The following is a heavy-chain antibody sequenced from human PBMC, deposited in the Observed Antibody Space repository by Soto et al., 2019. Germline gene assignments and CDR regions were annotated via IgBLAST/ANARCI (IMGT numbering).Heavy chain of an antibody. CDR3: ARLAGSNAFAI. CDR1: GFTFSSYW. CDR2: ISSDGSTT. J-gene: IGHJ3*02. V-gene: IGHV3-74*01. Sequence: EVQVVESGGGLVQPGGSLRLSCAASGFTFSSYWMHWVRQAPGKGLVWVSRISSDGSTTTCADSVKGRFTISRDNAKNTLYLHMNSLRAEDTAVYYCARLAGSNAFAIWGQGTMVTVSS. D-gene: IGHD6-19*01.